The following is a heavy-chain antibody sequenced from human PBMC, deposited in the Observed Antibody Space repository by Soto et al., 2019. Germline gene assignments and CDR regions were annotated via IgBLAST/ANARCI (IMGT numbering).Heavy chain of an antibody. D-gene: IGHD6-6*01. CDR3: AKCRIAARPFDY. CDR2: ISGSGGST. CDR1: GFTFSSYA. J-gene: IGHJ4*02. V-gene: IGHV3-23*01. Sequence: EVQLLESGGGLVQPGGSLRLSCAASGFTFSSYAMSWVRQAPGKGLEWVSAISGSGGSTYYADSVKGRFTISRDNSKNTLYLQMSRLRAEDTAVYYCAKCRIAARPFDYLGQGTLVTVSS.